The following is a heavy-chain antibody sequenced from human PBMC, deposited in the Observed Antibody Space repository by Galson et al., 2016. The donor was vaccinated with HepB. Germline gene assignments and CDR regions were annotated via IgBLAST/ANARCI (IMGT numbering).Heavy chain of an antibody. J-gene: IGHJ4*02. Sequence: SLRLSCAASGFSFSSYVMHWVRQAPGKGLGWLSTITASGSNTYYVDSVKGRFTVSRDNAENMLSLQMNSLRVEDTAIYYCVINWNGDYWGQGTLVTVSS. D-gene: IGHD1-1*01. V-gene: IGHV3-23*01. CDR2: ITASGSNT. CDR3: VINWNGDY. CDR1: GFSFSSYV.